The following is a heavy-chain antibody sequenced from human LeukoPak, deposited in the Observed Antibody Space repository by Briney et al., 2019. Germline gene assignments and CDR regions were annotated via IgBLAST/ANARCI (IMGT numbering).Heavy chain of an antibody. CDR2: ISAYNGNT. Sequence: GASVKVSCKASGYTFTSYGISWVRQAPGQGLEWMGWISAYNGNTNYAQKLQGRVTMTTDTSTSTAYMELRSLRSDDTAVYYCARWDIVVVPAAFDYWGQGTLVTVSS. V-gene: IGHV1-18*01. D-gene: IGHD2-2*01. CDR1: GYTFTSYG. J-gene: IGHJ4*02. CDR3: ARWDIVVVPAAFDY.